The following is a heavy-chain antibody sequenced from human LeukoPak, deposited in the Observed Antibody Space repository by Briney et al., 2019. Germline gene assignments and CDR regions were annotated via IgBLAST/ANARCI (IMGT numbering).Heavy chain of an antibody. CDR1: GDSISTYY. CDR2: IYYSGST. D-gene: IGHD3-3*01. V-gene: IGHV4-59*01. J-gene: IGHJ4*02. CDR3: ARGGLGLAYYDFWSGYPGSPIFDY. Sequence: SETLSLTCTVSGDSISTYYWSWIRQPPGKGLEWIGYIYYSGSTNYNPSLKSRVTISVDTSKNQFSLKLSSVTAADTAVYYCARGGLGLAYYDFWSGYPGSPIFDYWGQGTLVTVSS.